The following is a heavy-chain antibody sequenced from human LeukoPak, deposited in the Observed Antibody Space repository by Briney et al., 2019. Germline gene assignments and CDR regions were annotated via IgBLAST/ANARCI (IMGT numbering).Heavy chain of an antibody. CDR1: GFTFSSYS. CDR2: ISSSTSYI. D-gene: IGHD6-13*01. V-gene: IGHV3-21*01. J-gene: IGHJ4*02. Sequence: PGGSLRLSCAASGFTFSSYSMNWVRQALGKGLAWVSSISSSTSYINYADSVRGRFTISRDNAKNSLYLQMNSLRAEDTAVYYCARSLTAAAGNLGYWGQGTLITVSS. CDR3: ARSLTAAAGNLGY.